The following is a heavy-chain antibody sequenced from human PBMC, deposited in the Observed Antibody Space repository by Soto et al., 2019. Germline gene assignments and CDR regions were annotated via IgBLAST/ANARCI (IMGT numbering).Heavy chain of an antibody. J-gene: IGHJ4*02. V-gene: IGHV3-23*01. Sequence: EVQLLESGGGLVQPGGSLRLSCTASGFTFSSHAMTWARQAPGKGLEWVSGLSDSGGSIYYADSVKGRFTISRDNSMNTLYLQMNTLRAEDTAIYYCAKVSSSWYAGFFDLWGQGTLVTVSS. D-gene: IGHD6-13*01. CDR3: AKVSSSWYAGFFDL. CDR2: LSDSGGSI. CDR1: GFTFSSHA.